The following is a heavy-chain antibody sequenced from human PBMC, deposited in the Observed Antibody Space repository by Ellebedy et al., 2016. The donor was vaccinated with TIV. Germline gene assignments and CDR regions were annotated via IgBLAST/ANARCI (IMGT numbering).Heavy chain of an antibody. CDR1: GFTFSSFW. V-gene: IGHV3-48*04. CDR2: IVGSSSTI. Sequence: GESLKISCGASGFTFSSFWMGWVRRAPGKGLEWVSYIVGSSSTIYYADSVKGRFTISRDNAKNSLYLQMNSLRAEDTAVYYCARSVDSTGGEWGQGTLVTVSS. J-gene: IGHJ4*02. D-gene: IGHD3-22*01. CDR3: ARSVDSTGGE.